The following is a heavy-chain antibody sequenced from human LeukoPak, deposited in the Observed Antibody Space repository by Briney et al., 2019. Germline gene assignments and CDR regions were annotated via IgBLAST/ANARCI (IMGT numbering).Heavy chain of an antibody. CDR1: GFTFTCSA. D-gene: IGHD6-19*01. CDR3: AADRDTSGWFEGFFFVQ. V-gene: IGHV1-58*01. CDR2: IVVDTGNT. Sequence: SVKVSCRASGFTFTCSAVQWVRQVRGQRLEWIGWIVVDTGNTKYAQEFQERVTITRDMYTNTAYMELSSLRSEDTAVYYCAADRDTSGWFEGFFFVQWGQGTLVSVS. J-gene: IGHJ4*02.